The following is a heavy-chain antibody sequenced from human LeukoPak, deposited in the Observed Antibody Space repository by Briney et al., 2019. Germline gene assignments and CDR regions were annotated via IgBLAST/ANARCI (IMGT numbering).Heavy chain of an antibody. V-gene: IGHV4-38-2*02. D-gene: IGHD1-7*01. CDR2: IYHSGST. J-gene: IGHJ3*01. CDR1: GDSISSHNY. Sequence: SETLSLTCTVSGDSISSHNYWAWIRQPPGKGLEWIGTIYHSGSTYYNPSLKSRVTLSVDESKNQFSLNLISVTDADTAMYYCAKNLTRRAFDVWGQGTMVSVSS. CDR3: AKNLTRRAFDV.